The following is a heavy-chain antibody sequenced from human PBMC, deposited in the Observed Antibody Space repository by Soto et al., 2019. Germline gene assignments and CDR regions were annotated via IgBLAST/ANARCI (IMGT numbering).Heavy chain of an antibody. J-gene: IGHJ3*02. CDR3: ARIRTSHCAACPRYAFDI. Sequence: ASVKVSCKASGYTFNSYGISWVRQAPGQGLEWMGWISAYNGNTNYAQKLQGRVTMTTDTSTSTAYMELRSLRSDDTAVYYCARIRTSHCAACPRYAFDIWGQGTMVTVSS. CDR2: ISAYNGNT. V-gene: IGHV1-18*04. CDR1: GYTFNSYG. D-gene: IGHD2-2*01.